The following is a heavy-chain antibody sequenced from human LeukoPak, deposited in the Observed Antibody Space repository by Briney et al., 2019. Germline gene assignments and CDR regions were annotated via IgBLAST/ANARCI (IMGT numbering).Heavy chain of an antibody. Sequence: SVKVSCKASGGTFSSYAISWVRQAPGQGLEWMGGIIPIFGTANYAQKFQGGVTITADESTSTAYMELSSLRSEDTAVYYCARVSSAAGYSYYYGMDVWGKGTTVTVSS. CDR3: ARVSSAAGYSYYYGMDV. V-gene: IGHV1-69*13. D-gene: IGHD6-13*01. CDR2: IIPIFGTA. J-gene: IGHJ6*04. CDR1: GGTFSSYA.